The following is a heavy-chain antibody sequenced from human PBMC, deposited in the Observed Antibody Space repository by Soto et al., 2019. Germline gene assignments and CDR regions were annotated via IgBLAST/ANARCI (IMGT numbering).Heavy chain of an antibody. D-gene: IGHD3-22*01. J-gene: IGHJ5*02. V-gene: IGHV1-3*01. CDR2: INAGNGNT. CDR3: AAVLEGYYDSSGYPP. CDR1: GYTFTSYA. Sequence: ASVKVSCKASGYTFTSYAMHWVRQAPGQRLEWMGWINAGNGNTKYSQKFQGRVTITRDTSASTAYMELSSLRSEDTAVYYCAAVLEGYYDSSGYPPWGQGTLVTVSS.